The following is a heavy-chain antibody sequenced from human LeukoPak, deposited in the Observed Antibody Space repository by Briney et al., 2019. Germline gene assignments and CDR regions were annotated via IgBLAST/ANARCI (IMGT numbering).Heavy chain of an antibody. D-gene: IGHD3-10*01. CDR2: IYSGGST. CDR1: GFTVSNNY. Sequence: PGGSLRLSCAASGFTVSNNYMRWVRQAPGKGLEWVSLIYSGGSTYYADSVKGRFIISRDNSKNTLYLQMNSLRAEDTAVYYCSRDRHYYGSGADWFDPWGQGTLVTVSS. V-gene: IGHV3-66*01. J-gene: IGHJ5*02. CDR3: SRDRHYYGSGADWFDP.